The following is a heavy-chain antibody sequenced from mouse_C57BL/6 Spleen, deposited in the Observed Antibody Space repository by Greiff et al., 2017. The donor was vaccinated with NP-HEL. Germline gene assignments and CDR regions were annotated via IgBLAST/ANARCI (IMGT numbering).Heavy chain of an antibody. CDR3: TRLDSSGTGFAY. V-gene: IGHV1-15*01. CDR2: IDPETGGT. Sequence: QVQLQQPGAELVRPGASVTLSCKASGYTFTDYEMHWVKQTPVHGLEWIGAIDPETGGTAYNQKFKGKAILTADKSSSTAYMELRSLTSEDSAVYYCTRLDSSGTGFAYWGQGTLVTVSA. J-gene: IGHJ3*01. D-gene: IGHD3-2*02. CDR1: GYTFTDYE.